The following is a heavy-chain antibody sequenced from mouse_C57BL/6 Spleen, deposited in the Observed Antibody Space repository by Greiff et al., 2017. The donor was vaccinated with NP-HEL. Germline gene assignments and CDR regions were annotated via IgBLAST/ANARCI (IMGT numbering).Heavy chain of an antibody. D-gene: IGHD2-10*02. V-gene: IGHV5-16*01. CDR3: ARDWYGSYGYFDV. CDR1: GFTFSDYY. Sequence: EVQRVESEGGLVQPGSSMKLSCTASGFTFSDYYMAWVRQIPEKGLEWVANINYDGSSTYYLDSLKSRFIISRDNAKNILYLQMSSLKSEDTATYYCARDWYGSYGYFDVWGTGTTVTVSS. J-gene: IGHJ1*03. CDR2: INYDGSST.